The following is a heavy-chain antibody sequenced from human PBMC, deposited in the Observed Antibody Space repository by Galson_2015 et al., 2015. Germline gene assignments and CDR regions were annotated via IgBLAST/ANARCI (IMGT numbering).Heavy chain of an antibody. V-gene: IGHV1-18*01. Sequence: VKVSCKASGYTFTSYGISWVRQAPGQGLEWMGWISAYNGNTNYAQKLQGRVTMTTDTSTGTAYMELRSLRSDDTAVYYCARVRIAARVFDYWGQGTLVTVSS. J-gene: IGHJ4*02. CDR3: ARVRIAARVFDY. D-gene: IGHD6-6*01. CDR2: ISAYNGNT. CDR1: GYTFTSYG.